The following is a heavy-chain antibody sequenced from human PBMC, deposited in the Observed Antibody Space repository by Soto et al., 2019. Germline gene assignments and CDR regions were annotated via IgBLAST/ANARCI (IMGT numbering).Heavy chain of an antibody. CDR1: GGTFNFYA. Sequence: SVKVSCKSSGGTFNFYAISWVRQAPGEGLEWMGGVVPHSGTATYARKFQGRLTVTADESSSTAYMDLSSLTSEDTAIYYCARHPGQWLYYFDYWGQGTLVTVSS. J-gene: IGHJ4*01. CDR2: VVPHSGTA. V-gene: IGHV1-69*13. CDR3: ARHPGQWLYYFDY. D-gene: IGHD6-19*01.